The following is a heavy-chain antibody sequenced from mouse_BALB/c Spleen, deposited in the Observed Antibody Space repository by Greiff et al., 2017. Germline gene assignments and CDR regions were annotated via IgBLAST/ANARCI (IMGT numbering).Heavy chain of an antibody. J-gene: IGHJ2*01. CDR2: IWGDGST. Sequence: QVQLKESGPGLVAPSQCLSITCTVSGFSLTGYGVNWVRQPPGKGLEWLGMIWGDGSTDYNSAPKSRLSISKDNSKSQVFLKMNSLQTDDTARYYCAREKIDYWGQGTTLTVSS. CDR3: AREKIDY. CDR1: GFSLTGYG. V-gene: IGHV2-6-7*01.